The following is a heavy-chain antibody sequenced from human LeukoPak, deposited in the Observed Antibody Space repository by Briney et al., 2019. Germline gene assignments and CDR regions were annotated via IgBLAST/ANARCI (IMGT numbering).Heavy chain of an antibody. D-gene: IGHD4-11*01. Sequence: ASVKVSCKASGYSFTSYGISWVRQAPGQGLEWMGWISVYDGNTNYAQKLQGRVTMTTDTSTSTAYMELRSLRSDDTAVYYCARDPLRNYVENWFDPWGQGTLVTVSS. CDR1: GYSFTSYG. CDR3: ARDPLRNYVENWFDP. CDR2: ISVYDGNT. J-gene: IGHJ5*02. V-gene: IGHV1-18*01.